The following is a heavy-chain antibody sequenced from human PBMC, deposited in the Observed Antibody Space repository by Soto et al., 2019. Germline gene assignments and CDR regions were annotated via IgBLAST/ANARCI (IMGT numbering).Heavy chain of an antibody. Sequence: QVQLVESGGGVVQPGRSLRLSCAASGFTFSSYGMHWVRQAPGKGLEWVAVIWYDGSNENYADSVKGRFTISRDNSKNTAHLPLNSQRAEHTALYSGASDRRGSGCYDYFDYWGQGTLVPVSS. J-gene: IGHJ4*02. CDR3: ASDRRGSGCYDYFDY. D-gene: IGHD6-19*01. CDR1: GFTFSSYG. CDR2: IWYDGSNE. V-gene: IGHV3-33*01.